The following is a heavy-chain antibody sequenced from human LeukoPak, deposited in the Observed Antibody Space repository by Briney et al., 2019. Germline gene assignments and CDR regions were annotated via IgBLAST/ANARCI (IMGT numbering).Heavy chain of an antibody. D-gene: IGHD5-12*01. CDR2: INPNSGGT. CDR3: AGASTRIVATIAYY. J-gene: IGHJ4*02. Sequence: ASVKVSCKASGYTFTGYYMHWVRQAPGQGLEWMGWINPNSGGTNYAQKFQGRVTMTRDTSISTAYMELSRLRSDDTAVYYCAGASTRIVATIAYYWGQGTLVTVSS. V-gene: IGHV1-2*02. CDR1: GYTFTGYY.